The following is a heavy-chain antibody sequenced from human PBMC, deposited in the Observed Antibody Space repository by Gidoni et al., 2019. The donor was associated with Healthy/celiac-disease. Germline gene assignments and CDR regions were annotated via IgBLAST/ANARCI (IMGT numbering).Heavy chain of an antibody. V-gene: IGHV4-34*01. J-gene: IGHJ6*02. CDR3: ARGNVITGSYYVYYYYGMDV. CDR2: INHSGST. Sequence: QVQLQQWGAGLLKPSETLSLTCAVSGGSFSGYYWSWIRQPPGKGLEWIGEINHSGSTNYNPAIKSRVTISVDTSKNQFSLKRSSVTAAETAVYYCARGNVITGSYYVYYYYGMDVGGQGTTVTVSS. D-gene: IGHD1-26*01. CDR1: GGSFSGYY.